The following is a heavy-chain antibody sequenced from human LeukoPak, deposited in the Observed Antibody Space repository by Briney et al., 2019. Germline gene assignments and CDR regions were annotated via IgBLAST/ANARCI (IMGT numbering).Heavy chain of an antibody. V-gene: IGHV3-30*02. CDR2: IRYDGSNK. J-gene: IGHJ4*02. D-gene: IGHD1-26*01. CDR1: GFTFSSYG. Sequence: GGSLRLSCAASGFTFSSYGMHWVRQAPGKGLEWVAFIRYDGSNKYYADSVKGRFTISRDNSKNTLYLQMNSLRAEDTAVYYCAKDPGEWELLSGGNYFDYWGQGTLVTVSS. CDR3: AKDPGEWELLSGGNYFDY.